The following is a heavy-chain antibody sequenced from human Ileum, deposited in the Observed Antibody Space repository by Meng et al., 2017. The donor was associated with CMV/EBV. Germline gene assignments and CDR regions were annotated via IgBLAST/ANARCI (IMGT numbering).Heavy chain of an antibody. V-gene: IGHV4-61*01. CDR2: IFHSGTT. J-gene: IGHJ5*02. Sequence: SETLSLTCTVSGGSVSSNNYFWSWIRQPPGKGLEWIGYIFHSGTTNYNPSLKSRVAISVDTSKNQFSLKLTSVAAADTAMYYCARLLTTWYPFDPWGQGTLVTVSS. D-gene: IGHD6-13*01. CDR3: ARLLTTWYPFDP. CDR1: GGSVSSNNYF.